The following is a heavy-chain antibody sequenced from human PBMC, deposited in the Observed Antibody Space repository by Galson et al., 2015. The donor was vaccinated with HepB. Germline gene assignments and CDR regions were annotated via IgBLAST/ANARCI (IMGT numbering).Heavy chain of an antibody. V-gene: IGHV3-64D*06. CDR2: ISSNGGST. CDR3: VKDRFSFDWSPTFDP. CDR1: GFTFSSYA. Sequence: SLRLSCAASGFTFSSYAMHWVRQAPGKGLEYVSAISSNGGSTYYADSVKGRFTISRDNSKNTLYLQMSSLRAEDTAVYYCVKDRFSFDWSPTFDPWGQGTLVTVSS. D-gene: IGHD3-9*01. J-gene: IGHJ5*02.